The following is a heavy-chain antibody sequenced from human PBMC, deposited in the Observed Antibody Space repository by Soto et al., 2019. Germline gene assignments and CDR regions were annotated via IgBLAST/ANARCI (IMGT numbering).Heavy chain of an antibody. V-gene: IGHV1-69*01. CDR3: ARGREDGYNYEYFQH. CDR2: IIPIFGTA. D-gene: IGHD5-12*01. J-gene: IGHJ1*01. CDR1: GGTFSSYA. Sequence: QVQLVQSGAEVKKPGSSVKVSCKASGGTFSSYAISWVRQAPGQGLEWMGGIIPIFGTANYAQKFQGRVTVAADESTSTAYMELSSLRAEDTAVYYCARGREDGYNYEYFQHWGQGTLVTVSS.